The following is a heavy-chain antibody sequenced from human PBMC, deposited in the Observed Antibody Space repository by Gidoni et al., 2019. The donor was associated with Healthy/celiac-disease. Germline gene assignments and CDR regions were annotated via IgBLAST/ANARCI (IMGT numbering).Heavy chain of an antibody. J-gene: IGHJ4*02. CDR3: ASSTMIVVVNHRDFDY. Sequence: QVQLQQCGAGLLKPSETLSLTCAVYGGSFSGYYWSWIRQPPGKGLEWIGEINHSGSTNYNASLKSRVTISVDTSKNQFSLKLSSVTAADTAVYYCASSTMIVVVNHRDFDYWGQGTLVTVSS. D-gene: IGHD3-22*01. V-gene: IGHV4-34*01. CDR1: GGSFSGYY. CDR2: INHSGST.